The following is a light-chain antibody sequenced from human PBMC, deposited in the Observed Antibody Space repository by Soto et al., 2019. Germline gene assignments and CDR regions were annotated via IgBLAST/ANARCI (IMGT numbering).Light chain of an antibody. CDR3: QQYKSSST. J-gene: IGKJ1*01. CDR2: GAS. CDR1: QSVTSNY. Sequence: EIVLTQSPGTLSLSPGERATLSCGASQSVTSNYLAWYQQKPGQAPRLLIYGASRRATGIPDRFSGSGSGTEFTLTITSLQPDDFGVYYCQQYKSSSTFGQGTKVDIK. V-gene: IGKV3-20*01.